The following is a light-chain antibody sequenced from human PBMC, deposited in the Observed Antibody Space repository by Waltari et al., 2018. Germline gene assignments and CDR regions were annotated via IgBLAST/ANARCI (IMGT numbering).Light chain of an antibody. CDR3: QQRATWPPRCT. Sequence: EIVLTQSPATLSLSPGATVTLPCRASQSVSSDLAWFQQKPGQAPMLLIDDASHRATGIPARFSGIGAGTDFALSISGLEPEDFAFYYCQQRATWPPRCTFGQGTKLEIK. V-gene: IGKV3-11*01. CDR1: QSVSSD. J-gene: IGKJ2*02. CDR2: DAS.